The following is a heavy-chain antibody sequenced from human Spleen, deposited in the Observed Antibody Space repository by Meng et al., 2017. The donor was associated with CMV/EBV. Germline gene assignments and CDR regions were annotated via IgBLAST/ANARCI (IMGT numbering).Heavy chain of an antibody. CDR2: ISAYNGDT. CDR3: ARGTGIFDY. V-gene: IGHV1-18*01. D-gene: IGHD7-27*01. Sequence: KVSCKASGYTFSNYGISWVRQAAGQGLEWMGWISAYNGDTNYAQKLQGRVTMTTDRSTTTAYLELRSLRYDDTAVYFCARGTGIFDYWGQGTLVTVSS. J-gene: IGHJ4*02. CDR1: GYTFSNYG.